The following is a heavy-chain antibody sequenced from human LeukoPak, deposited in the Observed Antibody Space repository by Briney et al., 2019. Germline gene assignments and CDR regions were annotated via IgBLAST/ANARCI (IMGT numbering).Heavy chain of an antibody. Sequence: PSETLSLTCTVSGGSISSYYWSWIRQPPGKGLEWIGYIYYSGSTNYNPSLKSRVTISVDTSKNQFSLKLSSVTAADTAVYYCARLTTRPGGIRPLIMDFWGQGTLVTVSS. CDR1: GGSISSYY. D-gene: IGHD3-10*01. V-gene: IGHV4-59*08. J-gene: IGHJ4*02. CDR2: IYYSGST. CDR3: ARLTTRPGGIRPLIMDF.